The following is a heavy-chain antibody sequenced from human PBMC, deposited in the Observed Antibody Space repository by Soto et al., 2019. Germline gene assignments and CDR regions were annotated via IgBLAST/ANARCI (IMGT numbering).Heavy chain of an antibody. CDR1: GYTFTSYA. V-gene: IGHV1-3*01. J-gene: IGHJ6*02. CDR2: INAGNGNT. Sequence: ASVKVSCKASGYTFTSYAMHWVRQAPGQRLEWMGWINAGNGNTNYSQKFQGRVTMTRDTSTSTAYMELRSLRSDDTAVYYCARALDTDIDTHYYYYGMDVWGQGTTVTVSS. D-gene: IGHD5-18*01. CDR3: ARALDTDIDTHYYYYGMDV.